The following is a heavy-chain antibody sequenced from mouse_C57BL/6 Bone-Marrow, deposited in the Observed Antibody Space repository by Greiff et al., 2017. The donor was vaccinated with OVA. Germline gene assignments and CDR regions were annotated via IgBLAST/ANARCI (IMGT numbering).Heavy chain of an antibody. CDR2: IYPGNSDT. J-gene: IGHJ2*01. V-gene: IGHV1-5*01. D-gene: IGHD1-1*01. CDR1: GYTFTSYW. CDR3: TGCYYYGSSYYFDY. Sequence: EVQVVESGTVLARPGASVKMSCKTSGYTFTSYWMHWVKQRPGQGLEWIGAIYPGNSDTSYNQKFKGKAKLTAVTSASTASMELSSLTNEDSAVYYWTGCYYYGSSYYFDYWGQGTTLTVSS.